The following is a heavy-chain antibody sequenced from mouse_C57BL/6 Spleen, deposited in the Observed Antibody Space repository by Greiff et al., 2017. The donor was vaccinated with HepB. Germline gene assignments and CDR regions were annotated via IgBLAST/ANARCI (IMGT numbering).Heavy chain of an antibody. CDR1: GYTFTDYY. V-gene: IGHV1-26*01. CDR2: INPNNGGT. J-gene: IGHJ3*01. CDR3: ARRWDSWFAY. D-gene: IGHD4-1*01. Sequence: VQLQQSGPELVKPGASVKISCKASGYTFTDYYMNWVKQSHGKSLEWIGDINPNNGGTSYNQKFKGKATLTVDKSSSTAYMELRSLTSEDSAVYYCARRWDSWFAYWGQGTLVTVSA.